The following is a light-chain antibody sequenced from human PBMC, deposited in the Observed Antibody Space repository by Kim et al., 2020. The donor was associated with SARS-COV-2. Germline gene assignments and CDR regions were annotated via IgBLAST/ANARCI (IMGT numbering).Light chain of an antibody. CDR1: QTISTNK. CDR2: AAS. Sequence: PPGERAALSCRASQTISTNKIAWFQQKPGQSPRLLIYAASTRATGIPERFSGSGSGTDFTLTIGRLEPEDFAVYSCQQYDSPPRTFGQGTKVDIK. J-gene: IGKJ1*01. V-gene: IGKV3-20*01. CDR3: QQYDSPPRT.